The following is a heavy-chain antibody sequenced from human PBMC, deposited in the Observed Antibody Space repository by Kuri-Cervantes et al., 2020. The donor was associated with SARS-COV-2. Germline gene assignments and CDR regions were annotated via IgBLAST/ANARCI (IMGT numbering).Heavy chain of an antibody. CDR2: INPNSGGT. V-gene: IGHV1-2*02. J-gene: IGHJ4*02. D-gene: IGHD3-10*01. CDR1: GYTFTGYC. Sequence: ASVKVSCKASGYTFTGYCMHWVRQAPGQGLEWMGWINPNSGGTNYAQKFQGRVTMTRDTSISTAYMELSRLRSDDTAVYYCARDLRAFHPPREAGAYYFDYWGQGTLVTVSS. CDR3: ARDLRAFHPPREAGAYYFDY.